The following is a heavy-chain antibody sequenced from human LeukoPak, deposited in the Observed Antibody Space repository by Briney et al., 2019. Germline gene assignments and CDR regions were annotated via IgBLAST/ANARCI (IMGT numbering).Heavy chain of an antibody. CDR1: GFTFSSYW. V-gene: IGHV3-7*01. J-gene: IGHJ5*02. Sequence: GGSLRLSCAASGFTFSSYWMSWVRQAPGKGRGWVANIKQDGSEKYYVDSVKGRFTISRDNAKNSLYLQMNSLRAEDTAVYYCARDSSGYYANWFDPWGQGTLVTVSS. CDR2: IKQDGSEK. D-gene: IGHD3-22*01. CDR3: ARDSSGYYANWFDP.